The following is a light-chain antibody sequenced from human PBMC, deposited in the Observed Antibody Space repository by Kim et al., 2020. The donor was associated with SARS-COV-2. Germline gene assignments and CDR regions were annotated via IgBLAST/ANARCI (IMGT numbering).Light chain of an antibody. Sequence: ASVGDRVTTTGRASQGIRTDLAWYQQKAGKAPKRLIYAASILQSGVPSRFSGSGLGTEFTLTIDSLQSEDFATYYCLQHDSYPWTFGQGTKVDIK. V-gene: IGKV1-17*01. CDR1: QGIRTD. CDR2: AAS. CDR3: LQHDSYPWT. J-gene: IGKJ1*01.